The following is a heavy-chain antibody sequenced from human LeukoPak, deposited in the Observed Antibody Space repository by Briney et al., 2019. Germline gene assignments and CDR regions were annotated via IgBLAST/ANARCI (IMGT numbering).Heavy chain of an antibody. CDR2: FYPSGNT. CDR3: ASGWVPYYFDY. J-gene: IGHJ4*02. Sequence: SETLSLTCAVSGGSISSGRYYWSWIRQPAGKGLEWIGRFYPSGNTNYNPSLKSRVTISLDTSKNQFSLRLSSVTAADTAVYYYASGWVPYYFDYWGQGTLVTVSS. D-gene: IGHD6-19*01. V-gene: IGHV4-61*02. CDR1: GGSISSGRYY.